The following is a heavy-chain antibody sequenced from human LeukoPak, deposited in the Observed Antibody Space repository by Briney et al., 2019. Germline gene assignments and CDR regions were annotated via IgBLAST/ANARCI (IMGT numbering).Heavy chain of an antibody. CDR2: IYYSGST. J-gene: IGHJ4*02. CDR1: GGSISSYY. V-gene: IGHV4-59*01. CDR3: AGASYDSSGVH. Sequence: SETLSLTCTVSGGSISSYYWSWIRQPPGKGLEWIGYIYYSGSTNYNPSLKSRVTISVDTSKNQFSLKLSSVTSADTAVYYCAGASYDSSGVHWGQGTLVTVSS. D-gene: IGHD3-22*01.